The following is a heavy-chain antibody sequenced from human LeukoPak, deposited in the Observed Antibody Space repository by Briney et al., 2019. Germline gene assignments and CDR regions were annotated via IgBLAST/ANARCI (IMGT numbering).Heavy chain of an antibody. CDR2: INPNTGAT. Sequence: GASVKVSCKATGYTVTSYGISWLRQAPGQGLEWMGWINPNTGATIYAQRFQGRVTMTRDTSINTAYMELSTLTSDDTGVYYCARDRVGSGWPRPYYFEKWGQGTLVTVSS. CDR1: GYTVTSYG. V-gene: IGHV1-2*02. D-gene: IGHD6-19*01. J-gene: IGHJ4*02. CDR3: ARDRVGSGWPRPYYFEK.